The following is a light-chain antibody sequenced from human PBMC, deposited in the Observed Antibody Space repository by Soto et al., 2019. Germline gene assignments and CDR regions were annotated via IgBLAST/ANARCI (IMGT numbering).Light chain of an antibody. V-gene: IGLV2-18*01. CDR1: SRDVSSYSR. Sequence: DFAGRPVTKKNTRTSRDVSSYSRFASYQRPPGTGPKLIVYDVNNRPAGVPDRFSGSKSGNTASLSISGLQAEDDAEYDCSLYATASSCVFGAGTMVTVL. CDR3: SLYATASSCV. CDR2: DVN. J-gene: IGLJ1*01.